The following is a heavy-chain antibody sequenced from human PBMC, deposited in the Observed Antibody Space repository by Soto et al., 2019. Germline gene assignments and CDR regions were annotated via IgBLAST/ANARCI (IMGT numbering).Heavy chain of an antibody. Sequence: SETLSLTCSVSGGSISNRNYYWAWVRQPPGKGLEWIGNIYYDGSTYYHPSFRGRLTISVDTSKNHFSLKLGSLTAADTAIYYSESLQVPGNFDYWGQGTLVTVSS. CDR3: ESLQVPGNFDY. D-gene: IGHD1-1*01. J-gene: IGHJ4*02. CDR1: GGSISNRNYY. CDR2: IYYDGST. V-gene: IGHV4-39*02.